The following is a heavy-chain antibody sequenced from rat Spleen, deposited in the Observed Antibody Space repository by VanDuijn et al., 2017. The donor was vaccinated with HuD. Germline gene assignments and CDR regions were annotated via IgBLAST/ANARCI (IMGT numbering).Heavy chain of an antibody. Sequence: EVQLVESGGGSVQPGRSLKLSCAASGFTFGDSNMAWVRQAPRKGLEWVATINSGGDNTYYRDSVKGRFTISRDNAKNTLYLQMDSLRSEDTATYYCAKDKGEYNNLFDYWGQGVMVTVSS. V-gene: IGHV5-25*01. D-gene: IGHD1-10*01. CDR2: INSGGDNT. J-gene: IGHJ2*01. CDR1: GFTFGDSN. CDR3: AKDKGEYNNLFDY.